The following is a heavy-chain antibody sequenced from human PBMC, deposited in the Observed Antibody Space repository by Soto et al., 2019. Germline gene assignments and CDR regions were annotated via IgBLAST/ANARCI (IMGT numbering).Heavy chain of an antibody. CDR2: ISAYNGNT. CDR3: ARERYCSSTSCEGAFDS. CDR1: GYTFTSYG. V-gene: IGHV1-18*01. D-gene: IGHD2-2*01. J-gene: IGHJ3*02. Sequence: QVQLVQSGAEVKKPGASVKVSCKASGYTFTSYGISWVRQAPGQGLEWMGWISAYNGNTNYAQKLQGRVTMTTDTSTSTANMELRSLRSDDTAVYYCARERYCSSTSCEGAFDSWGQGTMVTVSS.